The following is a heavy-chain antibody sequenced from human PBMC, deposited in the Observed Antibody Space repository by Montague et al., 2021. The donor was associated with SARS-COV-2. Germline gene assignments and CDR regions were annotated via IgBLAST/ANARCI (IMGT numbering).Heavy chain of an antibody. CDR2: ISYNGSNK. D-gene: IGHD3-9*01. CDR3: ARDPFYYDILTGYIYPAYYYFYGMDV. Sequence: SLRLSCAASGFTFSSYAMHWVRQAPGKGLEWVAVISYNGSNKYYXDSVKGRFTISRDNSKNTLYLQMNSLRAEDTAVYYCARDPFYYDILTGYIYPAYYYFYGMDVWGQGTTVPGSS. V-gene: IGHV3-30-3*01. J-gene: IGHJ6*02. CDR1: GFTFSSYA.